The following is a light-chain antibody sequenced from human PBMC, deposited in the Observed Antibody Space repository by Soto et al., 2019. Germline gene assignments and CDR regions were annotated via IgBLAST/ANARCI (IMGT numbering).Light chain of an antibody. J-gene: IGLJ2*01. Sequence: QSVLTQPPSVSGTPGQKVSISCSGSASNLGGNPVNWYQHLPGAAPKLLIYTNHQRPSGVPDRFSGSKSGTSASLAISGLRSEDEAIFYCAAWDDSLNAVVFGGGTKLTVL. V-gene: IGLV1-44*01. CDR2: TNH. CDR3: AAWDDSLNAVV. CDR1: ASNLGGNP.